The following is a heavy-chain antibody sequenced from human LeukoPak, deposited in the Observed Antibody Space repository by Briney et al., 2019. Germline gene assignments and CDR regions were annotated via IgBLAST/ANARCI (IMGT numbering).Heavy chain of an antibody. Sequence: ASVKVSXKASGYTITSYGISWVRQAPGQGLEWMGWISAYNGNTNYAQKLQGRVTMTTDTSTSTAYMELRSLRSDDTAVYYCARLSAAVDAFDIWGQGTMVTVSS. CDR2: ISAYNGNT. CDR3: ARLSAAVDAFDI. D-gene: IGHD2-2*01. CDR1: GYTITSYG. J-gene: IGHJ3*02. V-gene: IGHV1-18*01.